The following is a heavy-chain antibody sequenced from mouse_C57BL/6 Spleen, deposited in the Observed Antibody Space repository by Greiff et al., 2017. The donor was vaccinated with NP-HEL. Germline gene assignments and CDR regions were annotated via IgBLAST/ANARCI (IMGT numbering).Heavy chain of an antibody. Sequence: VQLQQSGAELVRPGASVKLSCKASGYTFTDYYINWVKQRPGQGLEWIARIYPGSGNTYYNEKFKGKATLTAEKSSSTAYMQLSSLTSEDSAVYFCARDSFITTVVPWYFDVWGTGTTVTVSS. D-gene: IGHD1-1*01. V-gene: IGHV1-76*01. CDR3: ARDSFITTVVPWYFDV. CDR2: IYPGSGNT. J-gene: IGHJ1*03. CDR1: GYTFTDYY.